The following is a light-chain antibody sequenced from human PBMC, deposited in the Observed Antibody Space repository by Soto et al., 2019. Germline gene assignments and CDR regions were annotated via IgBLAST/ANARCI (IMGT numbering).Light chain of an antibody. J-gene: IGKJ1*01. Sequence: DIQLTQSPSFLSASVGDRVTITCRASQGISSYLAWYQQKPGKAPKLLIYAASTLQSGVPSRFSGIGSGTEFTLTISSLQPEDFATYSCQQLNSYPRTFGQGTKVEIK. CDR1: QGISSY. CDR3: QQLNSYPRT. V-gene: IGKV1-9*01. CDR2: AAS.